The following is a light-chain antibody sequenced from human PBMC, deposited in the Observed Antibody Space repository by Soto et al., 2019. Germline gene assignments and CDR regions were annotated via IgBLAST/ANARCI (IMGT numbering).Light chain of an antibody. V-gene: IGKV3-20*01. CDR1: QSLSSIY. CDR2: RTS. Sequence: EIVLTPSPGTLSLSPGQGATLSCRASQSLSSIYLAWYQQKPGQAPRLLIYRTSSRATGIPDRFSGSESETDFTLTISRLEPEDSAVYYCQQYGSSPWTFGQGTKVDIK. CDR3: QQYGSSPWT. J-gene: IGKJ1*01.